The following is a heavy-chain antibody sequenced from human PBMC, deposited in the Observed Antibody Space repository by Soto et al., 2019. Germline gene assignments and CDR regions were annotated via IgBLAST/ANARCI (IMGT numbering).Heavy chain of an antibody. CDR1: GYTFTSYG. J-gene: IGHJ6*02. D-gene: IGHD2-8*01. Sequence: ASVKVSCKASGYTFTSYGISWVRQAPGQGLEWMGWISAYNGNTNYAQKLQGRVTMTTDTSTSTAYMELRSLRSDDTAVYYCAREHLGYCTNGVCYGMDVWGQGTTVTVSS. CDR2: ISAYNGNT. CDR3: AREHLGYCTNGVCYGMDV. V-gene: IGHV1-18*01.